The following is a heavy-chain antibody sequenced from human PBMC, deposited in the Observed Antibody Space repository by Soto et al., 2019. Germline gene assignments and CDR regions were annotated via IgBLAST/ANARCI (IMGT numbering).Heavy chain of an antibody. V-gene: IGHV3-15*01. Sequence: EVQVVESGGDLVKPGGSLRLSCVTSGFMFSSAWMNWVRQAPGKGLEWVGRIKSKRDGGARDYAEPVKGRFSIYRDDSKNTVFLQSNRLSAEDTAVYYCVEGWNDFWGQGTLVTVSS. J-gene: IGHJ4*02. CDR2: IKSKRDGGAR. CDR3: VEGWNDF. CDR1: GFMFSSAW. D-gene: IGHD1-1*01.